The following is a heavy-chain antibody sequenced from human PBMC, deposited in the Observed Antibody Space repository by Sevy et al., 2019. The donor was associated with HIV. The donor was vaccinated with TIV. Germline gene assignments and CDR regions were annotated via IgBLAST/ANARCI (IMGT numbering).Heavy chain of an antibody. Sequence: GGSLRLSCVGSGFPFSTYGMNWVRQAPGKGLEWVAHITSGGKPIYYADSVRGRFTISRDDAKNSLYLQMSSLRAEDTAVYFCSIGPIDYWGQGTLVTVSS. D-gene: IGHD3-3*01. CDR3: SIGPIDY. J-gene: IGHJ4*02. V-gene: IGHV3-48*01. CDR2: ITSGGKPI. CDR1: GFPFSTYG.